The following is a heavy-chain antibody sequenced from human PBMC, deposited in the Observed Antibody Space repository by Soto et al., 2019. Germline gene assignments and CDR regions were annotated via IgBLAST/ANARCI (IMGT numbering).Heavy chain of an antibody. J-gene: IGHJ4*02. Sequence: GGSLRLSCAVSGFTLTNYGINWVRQAPGKGLEWVSSVSESDYTYYSDSVKGRFTISRDNAQNSVSLQMNNLRAEDTAVYYCAREDSIIIPAVADFWGQGTLVTVSS. CDR2: VSESDYT. CDR1: GFTLTNYG. CDR3: AREDSIIIPAVADF. V-gene: IGHV3-21*01. D-gene: IGHD6-19*01.